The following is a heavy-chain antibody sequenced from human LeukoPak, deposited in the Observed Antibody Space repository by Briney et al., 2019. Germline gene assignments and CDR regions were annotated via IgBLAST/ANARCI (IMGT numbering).Heavy chain of an antibody. CDR1: GGSISSGGYY. CDR2: IYYSGST. D-gene: IGHD3-22*01. J-gene: IGHJ4*02. Sequence: SQTLSLTCTVSGGSISSGGYYWSWIRQHPGKGLEWIGYIYYSGSTYYNPSLKSRVTISVDTSKNQFSLKLSSVTAADTAVYYCARVLRQQYYYDSSGYYYFDYWGQGTLVTVSS. CDR3: ARVLRQQYYYDSSGYYYFDY. V-gene: IGHV4-31*03.